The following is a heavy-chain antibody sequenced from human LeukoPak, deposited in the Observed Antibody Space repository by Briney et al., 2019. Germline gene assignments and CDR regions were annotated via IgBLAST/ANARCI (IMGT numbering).Heavy chain of an antibody. CDR3: ARAPICSSTSCYTDYYYYGMDV. J-gene: IGHJ6*02. CDR2: ISYDGSNK. Sequence: GGSLRLSCAASGFTFSSYAMHWVRQAPGKGLEWVAVISYDGSNKYYADSVKGRFTISRDNSKNTLYLQMNSLRAEDTAVYYCARAPICSSTSCYTDYYYYGMDVWGQGTTVTVSS. CDR1: GFTFSSYA. D-gene: IGHD2-2*02. V-gene: IGHV3-30-3*01.